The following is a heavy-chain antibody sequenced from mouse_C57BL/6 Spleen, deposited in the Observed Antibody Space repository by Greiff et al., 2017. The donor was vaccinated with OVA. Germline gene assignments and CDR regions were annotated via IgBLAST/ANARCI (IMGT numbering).Heavy chain of an antibody. J-gene: IGHJ2*01. D-gene: IGHD1-1*01. Sequence: QVQLQQSGSELRSPGSSVKLSCKDFDSAVFPIAYMSWVRQKPGHGFEWIGGILPSIGRTIYGEKFEDKATLDADTLSNTAYLELNSLTSEDSAIYYCARGGTTVVASYYFDYWGQGTTLTVSS. CDR2: ILPSIGRT. V-gene: IGHV15-2*01. CDR1: DSAVFPIAY. CDR3: ARGGTTVVASYYFDY.